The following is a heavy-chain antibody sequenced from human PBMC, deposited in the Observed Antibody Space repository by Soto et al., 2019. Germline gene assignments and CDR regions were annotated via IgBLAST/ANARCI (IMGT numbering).Heavy chain of an antibody. CDR3: ASGAASGWPFDS. Sequence: ASVKVSCKASGYTFTSYGISWVRQAPGQGLEWMGWISAYNGNTNYAQKLQGRVTMTTDTSTSTAYMELRSLRSDDTAVYYYASGAASGWPFDSWGLGTLVTVSS. CDR2: ISAYNGNT. J-gene: IGHJ4*02. D-gene: IGHD6-19*01. CDR1: GYTFTSYG. V-gene: IGHV1-18*01.